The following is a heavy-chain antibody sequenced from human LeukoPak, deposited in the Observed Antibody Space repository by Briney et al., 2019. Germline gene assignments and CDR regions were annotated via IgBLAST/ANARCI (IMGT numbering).Heavy chain of an antibody. CDR3: ARRGIAAAGTVAFDI. Sequence: SETPSLTCTVSGGSISSSSYYWGWIRQPPGKGLEWIGSIYYSGSTYYNPSLKSRVTISVDTSKNQFSLKLSSVTAADTAVYYCARRGIAAAGTVAFDIWSQGTMVTVSS. CDR1: GGSISSSSYY. D-gene: IGHD6-13*01. J-gene: IGHJ3*02. CDR2: IYYSGST. V-gene: IGHV4-39*01.